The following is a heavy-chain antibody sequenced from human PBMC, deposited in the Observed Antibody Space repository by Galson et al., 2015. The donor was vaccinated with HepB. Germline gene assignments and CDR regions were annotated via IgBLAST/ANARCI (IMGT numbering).Heavy chain of an antibody. D-gene: IGHD3-16*01. V-gene: IGHV3-33*08. J-gene: IGHJ6*02. CDR2: IWYDGSNK. Sequence: SLRLSCAASGFTFSSYGMHWVRQAPGKGLEWVAVIWYDGSNKYYADSVKGRFTISRDNSKNTLYLQMNSLRAEDTAVYYCARDKGEGMGLSYGMDVWGQGTTVTVSS. CDR1: GFTFSSYG. CDR3: ARDKGEGMGLSYGMDV.